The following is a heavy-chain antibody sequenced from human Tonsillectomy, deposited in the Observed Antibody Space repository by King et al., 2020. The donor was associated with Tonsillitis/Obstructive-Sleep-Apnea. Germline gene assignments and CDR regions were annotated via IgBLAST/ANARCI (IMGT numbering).Heavy chain of an antibody. J-gene: IGHJ6*03. CDR2: ISAYNGNT. CDR1: GYTFTSYD. D-gene: IGHD1-26*01. V-gene: IGHV1-18*01. CDR3: AGGFGRTYNGNYYYYYYYMDV. Sequence: VQLVQSGAEVKKPGASVKVSCEASGYTFTSYDITWVRQAPGQGLECMGWISAYNGNTNYAQKFQGRVTMTTDTSTSTAYMELRSLRSDDTAVYYCAGGFGRTYNGNYYYYYYYMDVWGKGTTVTVSS.